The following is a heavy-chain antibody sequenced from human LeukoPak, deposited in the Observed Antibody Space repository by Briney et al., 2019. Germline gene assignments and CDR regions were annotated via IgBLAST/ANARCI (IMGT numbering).Heavy chain of an antibody. V-gene: IGHV3-33*01. J-gene: IGHJ4*02. CDR1: GFIFSNYG. CDR2: IWYEGQTK. Sequence: GGSLRLSCEASGFIFSNYGMHWVRQAPGKGLEWLALIWYEGQTKFYADSVKGRFTISRDNSGNTLFLHMINLRVEDTAVYYCAREWGRIAVAGGPGYWGQGALVTVSS. D-gene: IGHD6-19*01. CDR3: AREWGRIAVAGGPGY.